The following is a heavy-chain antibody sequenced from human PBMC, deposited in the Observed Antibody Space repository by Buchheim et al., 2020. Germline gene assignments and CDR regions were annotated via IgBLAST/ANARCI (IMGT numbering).Heavy chain of an antibody. J-gene: IGHJ4*02. V-gene: IGHV1-46*01. Sequence: QVQLVQSGAEVTKPGASVKASCKASGYTFTNYHMHWVRQAPGQGLEWMAIINPSSGRTRYAQKFQGRVTVTRDTSTSTVAMELSSLSSEDTAVYYCARDNSDWSSDYWGPG. CDR2: INPSSGRT. CDR3: ARDNSDWSSDY. CDR1: GYTFTNYH. D-gene: IGHD6-19*01.